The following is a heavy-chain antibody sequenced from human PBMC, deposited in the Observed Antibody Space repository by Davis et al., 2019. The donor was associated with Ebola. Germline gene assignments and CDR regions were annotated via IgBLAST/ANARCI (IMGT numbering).Heavy chain of an antibody. J-gene: IGHJ4*02. CDR3: ARETSTGWLAQGY. CDR2: ISSNSSTI. V-gene: IGHV3-48*02. Sequence: GESLKISCAASGFTFSSYSMNWVRQAPGKGLEWVSYISSNSSTIYYADSVKGRFTISRDNAKNSLYLQMNSLRDEDTAVYYCARETSTGWLAQGYWGQGTLVTVSS. CDR1: GFTFSSYS. D-gene: IGHD3-22*01.